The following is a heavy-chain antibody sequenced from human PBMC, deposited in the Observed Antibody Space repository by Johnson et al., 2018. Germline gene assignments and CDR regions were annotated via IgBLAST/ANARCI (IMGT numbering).Heavy chain of an antibody. CDR2: IWYDGSNK. V-gene: IGHV3-33*01. CDR1: EFTFSTYG. CDR3: ARARMPSGDYREYFQH. J-gene: IGHJ1*01. D-gene: IGHD4-17*01. Sequence: QVQLVESGGGVVQPGRSLRLSCAASEFTFSTYGMHWVRQAPGKGLEWVAVIWYDGSNKYYADSVKGRFTISRDNSKNTRYLQMHSRRAEDTAGYYCARARMPSGDYREYFQHWGQGTLVTVSS.